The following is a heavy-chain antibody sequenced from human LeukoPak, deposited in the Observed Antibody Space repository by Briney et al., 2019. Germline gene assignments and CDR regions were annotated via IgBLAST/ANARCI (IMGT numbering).Heavy chain of an antibody. CDR2: IKQDGSEK. Sequence: GGSLRPSCAASGFTFSSYWMSWVRQAPGKGLEWVANIKQDGSEKYYVDSVKGRFTISRDNSKNTLYLQMNSLRAEDTAVYYCARGDIVVVPAAILDAFDIWGQGTMVTVSS. J-gene: IGHJ3*02. CDR3: ARGDIVVVPAAILDAFDI. V-gene: IGHV3-7*04. D-gene: IGHD2-2*02. CDR1: GFTFSSYW.